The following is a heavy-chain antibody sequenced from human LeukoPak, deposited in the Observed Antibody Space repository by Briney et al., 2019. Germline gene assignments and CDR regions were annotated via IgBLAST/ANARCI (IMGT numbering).Heavy chain of an antibody. CDR3: AKDRGGSYYYYYYMDV. CDR1: GFTFSSYG. V-gene: IGHV3-30*02. J-gene: IGHJ6*03. D-gene: IGHD2-15*01. Sequence: GGSLRLSCAASGFTFSSYGMQWVGEAPGKGLEGVAFIRYDGSTKYYADSGKGRFTIYRDNSKDTLYLQMNSLRAEDTAVFYCAKDRGGSYYYYYYMDVWGKGTTVTVSS. CDR2: IRYDGSTK.